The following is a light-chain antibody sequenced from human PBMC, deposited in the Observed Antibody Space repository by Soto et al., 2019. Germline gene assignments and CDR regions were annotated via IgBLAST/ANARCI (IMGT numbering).Light chain of an antibody. V-gene: IGKV3-20*01. Sequence: EIVLTQSPGTLSLSPGERATLSCRASQSVSSSYLAWYQQKPGQAPRLLIYGASSRATGITDRFSGSGSGTDFTLTIRRLEPEDFAVYYCQQYGSSPGTFGQGTKLEIK. J-gene: IGKJ2*01. CDR1: QSVSSSY. CDR2: GAS. CDR3: QQYGSSPGT.